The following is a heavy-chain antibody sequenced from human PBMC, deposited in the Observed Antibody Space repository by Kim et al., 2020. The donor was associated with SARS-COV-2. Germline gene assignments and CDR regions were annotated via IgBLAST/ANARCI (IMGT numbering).Heavy chain of an antibody. D-gene: IGHD6-13*01. J-gene: IGHJ4*02. CDR3: ARSSLPGIAAAPNHLDY. CDR1: GGSISSSNW. Sequence: SETLSLTCAVSGGSISSSNWWSWVRQPPGKGLEWIGEIYHSGSTNYNPSLKSRVTISVDKSKNQFSLKLSSVTAADTAVYYCARSSLPGIAAAPNHLDYWGQGTLVTVSS. V-gene: IGHV4-4*02. CDR2: IYHSGST.